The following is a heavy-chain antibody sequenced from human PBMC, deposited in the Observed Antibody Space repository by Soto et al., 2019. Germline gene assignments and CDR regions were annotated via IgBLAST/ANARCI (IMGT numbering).Heavy chain of an antibody. J-gene: IGHJ4*02. V-gene: IGHV4-34*01. D-gene: IGHD4-17*01. CDR3: ARGNYGDYVDY. Sequence: SETLSLTCAVYGGSFSGYYWSWIRQPPGKGLEWIGEINHSGSTNYNPSLKSRVTISVDTSKNQFSLKLSSVTAADTAVYYCARGNYGDYVDYWGQGTLVTV. CDR2: INHSGST. CDR1: GGSFSGYY.